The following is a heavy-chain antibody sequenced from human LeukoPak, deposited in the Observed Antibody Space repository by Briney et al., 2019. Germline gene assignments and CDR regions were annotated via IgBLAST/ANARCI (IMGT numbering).Heavy chain of an antibody. CDR3: ARTYYDFWSVYSFDY. D-gene: IGHD3-3*01. Sequence: SETLSLTCIVSGGSISSYYWSWIRQPPGKGLEWIGYIYYSGSTNYNPSLKSRVTISVDTSKKQFSLKLSSVTAADTAVYYCARTYYDFWSVYSFDYWGQGTLVTVSS. V-gene: IGHV4-59*01. J-gene: IGHJ4*02. CDR2: IYYSGST. CDR1: GGSISSYY.